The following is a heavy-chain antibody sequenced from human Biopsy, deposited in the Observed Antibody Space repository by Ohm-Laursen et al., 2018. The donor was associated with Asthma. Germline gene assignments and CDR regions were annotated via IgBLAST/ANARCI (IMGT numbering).Heavy chain of an antibody. CDR2: ISYTGTT. CDR1: GDSSNSGGYS. Sequence: TLSLTCTVSGDSSNSGGYSWTWIRQLPGKGLEWIGYISYTGTTYYNPSLKSRIGMTVDTSKIQFSLKLSSVTAADTAIYYCARERMFFYDSSGYGAFDIWGQGTLVTVSS. D-gene: IGHD3-22*01. V-gene: IGHV4-31*03. J-gene: IGHJ3*02. CDR3: ARERMFFYDSSGYGAFDI.